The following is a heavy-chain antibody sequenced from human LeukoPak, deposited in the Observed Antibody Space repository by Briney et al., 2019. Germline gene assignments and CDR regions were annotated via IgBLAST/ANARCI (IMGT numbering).Heavy chain of an antibody. J-gene: IGHJ4*02. CDR3: ARVSRDGYNFDY. D-gene: IGHD5-24*01. CDR1: RFTFSDYY. CDR2: ISSSGSTI. Sequence: GGSLRLSCAASRFTFSDYYMSWIRQAPGKGLEWVSYISSSGSTIYYADSVKGRFTISRDNAKNSLYLQMNSLRAEDTAVYYCARVSRDGYNFDYWGQGTLVTVSS. V-gene: IGHV3-11*01.